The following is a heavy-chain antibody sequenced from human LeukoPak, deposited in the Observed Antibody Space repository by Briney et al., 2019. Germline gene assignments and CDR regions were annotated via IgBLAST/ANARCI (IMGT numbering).Heavy chain of an antibody. Sequence: ASVKVSCKASGYTFTSYGISWVRQAPGQGLEWMGWISAYNGNTNYAQKLQGRVTTTTDTSTSTAYMELRSLRSDDTAVYYCAREWEAEYSSSWHNAYYFDYWGQGTLVTVSS. CDR1: GYTFTSYG. CDR2: ISAYNGNT. V-gene: IGHV1-18*01. D-gene: IGHD6-13*01. CDR3: AREWEAEYSSSWHNAYYFDY. J-gene: IGHJ4*02.